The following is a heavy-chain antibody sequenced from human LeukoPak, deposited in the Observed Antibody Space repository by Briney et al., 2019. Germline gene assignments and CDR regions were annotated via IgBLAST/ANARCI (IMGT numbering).Heavy chain of an antibody. CDR3: ARTSSPLIAVAEYYFDY. CDR1: GDSVSSNSAA. D-gene: IGHD6-19*01. J-gene: IGHJ4*02. Sequence: SQTLSLTCAISGDSVSSNSAAWNWIRQSPSRGLEWLGRTYYRSKWYNDYAVSVKGRITINPDTSKNQFSLQLNSVTPEDTAVYYCARTSSPLIAVAEYYFDYWGQGTLVTVSS. V-gene: IGHV6-1*01. CDR2: TYYRSKWYN.